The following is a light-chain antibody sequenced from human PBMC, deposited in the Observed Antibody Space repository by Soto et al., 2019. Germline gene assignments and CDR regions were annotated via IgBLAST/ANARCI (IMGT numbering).Light chain of an antibody. CDR1: QTINNW. V-gene: IGKV1-5*03. Sequence: DIQMTQSPSTLSASVGDRVTITCRASQTINNWLAWYQQKPGKAPKLLIYKTSSLESDVPSRFSGSGSGTEFTLTISSLQPDDFATYYCQQYNSYSSYTFGQGTKLEIK. CDR3: QQYNSYSSYT. CDR2: KTS. J-gene: IGKJ2*01.